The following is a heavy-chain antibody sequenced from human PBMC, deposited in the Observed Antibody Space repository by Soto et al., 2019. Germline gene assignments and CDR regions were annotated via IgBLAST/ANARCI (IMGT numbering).Heavy chain of an antibody. CDR3: AGSTRGVRFDP. D-gene: IGHD2-2*01. CDR2: IYYSGST. CDR1: DGSISSGGYY. J-gene: IGHJ5*02. V-gene: IGHV4-31*03. Sequence: PSETLSLTCTVSDGSISSGGYYWSWIRQHPGKGLEWIGYIYYSGSTYYNPSLKSRVTISVDTSKNQFSLKLSSVTAADTAVYYCAGSTRGVRFDPWGQGTLVTVSS.